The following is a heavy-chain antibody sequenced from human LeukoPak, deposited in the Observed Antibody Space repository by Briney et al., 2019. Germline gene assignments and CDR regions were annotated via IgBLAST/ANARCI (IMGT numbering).Heavy chain of an antibody. CDR3: AHAGSYDSRLSGDY. CDR1: GFTFSSYT. V-gene: IGHV3-21*04. J-gene: IGHJ4*02. D-gene: IGHD3-22*01. CDR2: ITRTSNYI. Sequence: GGSLRLSCAASGFTFSSYTMNWVRQAPGKGLEWVSSITRTSNYIYYADSVKGRFTISRDNAKNSLYLQMNSLRAEDTAVYYCAHAGSYDSRLSGDYWGQGTLVTVSS.